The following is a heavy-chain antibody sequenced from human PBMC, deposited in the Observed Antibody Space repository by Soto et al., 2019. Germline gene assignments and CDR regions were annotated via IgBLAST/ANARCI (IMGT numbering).Heavy chain of an antibody. J-gene: IGHJ6*02. D-gene: IGHD4-17*01. CDR3: AKILQLGDYAYYYYGMDV. CDR1: GFTFSSYG. CDR2: ISYDGSNK. Sequence: QVQLVESGGGVVQPGRSLRLSCAASGFTFSSYGMHWVRQAPGKGLEWVAVISYDGSNKYYADSVKGRFTISRDNSKNTSYLQMNSLRAEDTAVYYCAKILQLGDYAYYYYGMDVWGQGTTVTVSS. V-gene: IGHV3-30*18.